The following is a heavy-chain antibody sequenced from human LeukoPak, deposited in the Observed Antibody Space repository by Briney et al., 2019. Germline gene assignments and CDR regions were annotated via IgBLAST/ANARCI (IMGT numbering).Heavy chain of an antibody. CDR2: IKQDGSEK. J-gene: IGHJ5*02. Sequence: GGSLRLSCAASGFTFSSYWMSWVRQAPGKGLEWVANIKQDGSEKYYVDSVKGRFTISRDNAKNSLYLQMNSLRAEDTAVYYCARDYSAYYDFWSGYLNNWFDPWGQGTLVTVSS. D-gene: IGHD3-3*01. CDR1: GFTFSSYW. CDR3: ARDYSAYYDFWSGYLNNWFDP. V-gene: IGHV3-7*01.